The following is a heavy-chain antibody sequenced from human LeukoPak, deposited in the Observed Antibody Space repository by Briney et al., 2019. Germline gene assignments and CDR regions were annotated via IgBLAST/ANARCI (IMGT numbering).Heavy chain of an antibody. Sequence: GSLRLSCAASGFPFSDYYMSWIRQAPGKGLEWVSYISSSGSTIYFADSVKGRFTISRDNAKNSLYLQMNSLRAEDTAVYYCARVDLSYYGSGSHDYWGQGTLVTVSS. J-gene: IGHJ4*02. V-gene: IGHV3-11*04. CDR2: ISSSGSTI. CDR3: ARVDLSYYGSGSHDY. D-gene: IGHD3-10*01. CDR1: GFPFSDYY.